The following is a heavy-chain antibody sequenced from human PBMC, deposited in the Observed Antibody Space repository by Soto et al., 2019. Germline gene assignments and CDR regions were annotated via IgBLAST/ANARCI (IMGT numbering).Heavy chain of an antibody. D-gene: IGHD2-15*01. CDR3: AKGPRCSGGSCPTTAYYYMDV. Sequence: GGSPRLSCAASGFTFSSYAMSWVRQAPGKGLEWVSAISGSGGSTYYADSVKGRFTISRDNSKNTLYLQMNSLRAEDTAVYYCAKGPRCSGGSCPTTAYYYMDVWGKGTTVTVSS. V-gene: IGHV3-23*01. CDR1: GFTFSSYA. CDR2: ISGSGGST. J-gene: IGHJ6*03.